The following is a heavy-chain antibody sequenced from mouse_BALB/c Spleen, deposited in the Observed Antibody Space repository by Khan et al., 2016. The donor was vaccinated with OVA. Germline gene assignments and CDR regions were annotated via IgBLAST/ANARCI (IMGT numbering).Heavy chain of an antibody. V-gene: IGHV3-2*02. Sequence: EVQIQESGPGLVKPSQSLSLTCTVTGYSITSNYAWNWIRQFPGNKLEWMGYISYSGSTHYNPSLKSRISITRDTSKNQFFLQLNSVTTEDTATYYCARGNYYGYAMDYWGQGTSITVSS. CDR2: ISYSGST. D-gene: IGHD1-1*01. J-gene: IGHJ4*01. CDR3: ARGNYYGYAMDY. CDR1: GYSITSNYA.